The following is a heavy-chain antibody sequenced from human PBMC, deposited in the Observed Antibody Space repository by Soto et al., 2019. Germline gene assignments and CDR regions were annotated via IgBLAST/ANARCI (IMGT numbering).Heavy chain of an antibody. J-gene: IGHJ4*02. D-gene: IGHD6-19*01. CDR2: IYYSGST. Sequence: QVQLQESGPGLVKPSQTLSLTCTVSGGSISSGGYDWSWIRQHPGKGLEWSGYIYYSGSTYYNPSLKSRFNISVATSKNQFSLKMRSVTAADTAVYYCAGAGAVAGRWALALCGQGTLVTVSS. CDR3: AGAGAVAGRWALAL. V-gene: IGHV4-31*03. CDR1: GGSISSGGYD.